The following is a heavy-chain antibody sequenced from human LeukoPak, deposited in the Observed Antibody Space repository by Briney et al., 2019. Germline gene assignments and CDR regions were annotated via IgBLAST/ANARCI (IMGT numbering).Heavy chain of an antibody. CDR3: AREGEGIAAAGTLLVYFDY. CDR2: IIPVFGTT. Sequence: GSSVKVSCKASGDTFTSYGISWVRQAPGQGLEWLARIIPVFGTTNYARKFRGRVTVSTDDSTSTAFLELSSLTPEDTAVYYCAREGEGIAAAGTLLVYFDYWGQGTLVTVSS. J-gene: IGHJ4*02. V-gene: IGHV1-69*05. CDR1: GDTFTSYG. D-gene: IGHD6-13*01.